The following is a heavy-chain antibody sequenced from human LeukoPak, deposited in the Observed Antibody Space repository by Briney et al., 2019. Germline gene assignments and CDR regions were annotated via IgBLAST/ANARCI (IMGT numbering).Heavy chain of an antibody. Sequence: HPGGSLRLXCAVSGFSFTNFWMSWVRQAPGRGLEWVANIHPEGNEKYHVESVKGRFTISRDNTKNLLFLQMNGLRVEDTAVYYCARGDAFSGDHWGQGALVTVSS. V-gene: IGHV3-7*04. J-gene: IGHJ4*02. CDR1: GFSFTNFW. CDR3: ARGDAFSGDH. CDR2: IHPEGNEK.